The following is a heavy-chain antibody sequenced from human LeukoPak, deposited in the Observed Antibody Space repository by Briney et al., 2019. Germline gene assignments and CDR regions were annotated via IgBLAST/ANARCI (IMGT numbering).Heavy chain of an antibody. J-gene: IGHJ4*02. CDR3: ARRGSSGWYMDS. Sequence: SETLSLTCTVSGASISSSGSFWGWIRQPPGKGLESIGNLFYSGNTYYNPSLKSRVAISVDTSKNQFSLKVTSVTAADTAVYYCARRGSSGWYMDSWGQGTLVTVSS. CDR1: GASISSSGSF. V-gene: IGHV4-39*01. D-gene: IGHD6-19*01. CDR2: LFYSGNT.